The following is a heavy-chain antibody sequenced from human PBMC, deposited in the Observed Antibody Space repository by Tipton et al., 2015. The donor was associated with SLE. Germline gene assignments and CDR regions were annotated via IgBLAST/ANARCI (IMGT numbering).Heavy chain of an antibody. CDR3: ARDKWGTTI. J-gene: IGHJ3*02. CDR1: GGSISSYY. CDR2: IYYSGST. D-gene: IGHD3-16*01. Sequence: TLSLTCTVSGGSISSYYWSWIRQPPGKGLEWIGYIYYSGSTYYNPSLKSRVTISVDTSKNQFSLKLSSVTAADTAVYYCARDKWGTTIWGQGTMVTVSS. V-gene: IGHV4-59*12.